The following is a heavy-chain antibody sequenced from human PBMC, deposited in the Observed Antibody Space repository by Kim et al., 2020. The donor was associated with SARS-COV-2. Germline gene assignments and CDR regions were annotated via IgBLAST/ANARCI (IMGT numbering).Heavy chain of an antibody. D-gene: IGHD6-19*01. CDR2: IYYSGST. CDR1: GGSISSSSYY. J-gene: IGHJ4*02. Sequence: SETLSLTCTVSGGSISSSSYYWGWIRQPPGKGLEWIGSIYYSGSTYYNPSLKSRVTISVDTSKNQFSLKLSSVTAADTAVYYCASLSYSSGWNDYWGQGTLVTVSS. V-gene: IGHV4-39*01. CDR3: ASLSYSSGWNDY.